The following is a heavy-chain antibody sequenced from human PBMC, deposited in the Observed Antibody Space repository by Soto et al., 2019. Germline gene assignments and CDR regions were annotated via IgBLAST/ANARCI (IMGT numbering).Heavy chain of an antibody. CDR2: IIPIFGTA. CDR1: GGTFSSYA. J-gene: IGHJ4*02. Sequence: SVKVSCKASGGTFSSYAISWVRQAPGQGLEWMGGIIPIFGTANYAQKFQGRVTITADESTSTAYMELSSLRSEDTAVYYCATATYYDSSGLFGDYWGRGTLVTVSS. V-gene: IGHV1-69*13. D-gene: IGHD3-22*01. CDR3: ATATYYDSSGLFGDY.